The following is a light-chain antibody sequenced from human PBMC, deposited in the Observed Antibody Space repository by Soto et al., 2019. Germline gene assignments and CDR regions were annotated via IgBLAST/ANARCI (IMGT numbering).Light chain of an antibody. CDR3: SSYKRSSTHYA. Sequence: QSALTQPASVSGSPGQSITISCTGTSSDVGGYNYVSWYQQHPGKAPKLMIYEVSNRPSGVSNRFSGSKSGNTASLTISGLQAEDEADYYCSSYKRSSTHYAFGTGTKVTVL. CDR2: EVS. CDR1: SSDVGGYNY. V-gene: IGLV2-14*01. J-gene: IGLJ1*01.